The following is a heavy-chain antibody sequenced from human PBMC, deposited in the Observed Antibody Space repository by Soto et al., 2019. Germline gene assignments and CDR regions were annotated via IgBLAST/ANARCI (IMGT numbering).Heavy chain of an antibody. CDR3: ARQGRGDFWSGYNWFDP. Sequence: SETLSLTCTVSGGSISSSSYYWGWIRQPPGKGLEWIGSIYYSGSTYYNPSFKSRVTISVDTSKNQFSLKLSSVTAADTAVYYCARQGRGDFWSGYNWFDPWGQGTLVTVSS. D-gene: IGHD3-3*01. V-gene: IGHV4-39*01. CDR1: GGSISSSSYY. J-gene: IGHJ5*02. CDR2: IYYSGST.